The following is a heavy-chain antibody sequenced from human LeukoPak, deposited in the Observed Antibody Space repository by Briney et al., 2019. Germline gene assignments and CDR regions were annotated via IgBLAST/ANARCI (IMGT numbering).Heavy chain of an antibody. CDR3: ARMTTVTTHWFDP. D-gene: IGHD4-17*01. CDR2: IYYSGST. CDR1: GGSFSGYY. J-gene: IGHJ5*02. V-gene: IGHV4-59*12. Sequence: SETLSLTCALYGGSFSGYYWSWIRQPPGKGLEWIGYIYYSGSTNYNPSLKSRVTISVDTSKNQFSLKLSSVTAADTAVYYCARMTTVTTHWFDPWGQGTLVTVSS.